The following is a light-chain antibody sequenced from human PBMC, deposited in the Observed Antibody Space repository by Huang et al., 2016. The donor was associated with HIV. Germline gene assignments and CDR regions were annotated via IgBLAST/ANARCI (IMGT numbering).Light chain of an antibody. CDR1: QSVSSN. CDR3: QQYNNWPRT. Sequence: EIVMTQSPATLSVSPGERVTLSCRGSQSVSSNLAWYQQKPGQAPRLLIYAASTMATCIPARFSGSGSGTEFTLTISSLQSEDFAVYYCQQYNNWPRTFGQGTKVEIK. V-gene: IGKV3-15*01. J-gene: IGKJ1*01. CDR2: AAS.